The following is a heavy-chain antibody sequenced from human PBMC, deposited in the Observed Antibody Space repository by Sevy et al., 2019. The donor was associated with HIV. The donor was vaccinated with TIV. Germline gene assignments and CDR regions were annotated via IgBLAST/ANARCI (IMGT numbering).Heavy chain of an antibody. CDR3: TRKYDSSGYFDY. CDR2: ISGSGGSGTKT. D-gene: IGHD3-22*01. V-gene: IGHV3-23*01. J-gene: IGHJ4*02. Sequence: GGSLRLSCAASGFTFSNYAMNWVRQAPGKGLEWVSGISGSGGSGTKTNYADSVKGRLTISGDDSKNSLFLQLNSLRAEDTAIYYCTRKYDSSGYFDYWGQGTLVTVSS. CDR1: GFTFSNYA.